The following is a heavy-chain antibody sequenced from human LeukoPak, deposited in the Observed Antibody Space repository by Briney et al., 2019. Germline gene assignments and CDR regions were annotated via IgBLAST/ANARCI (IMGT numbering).Heavy chain of an antibody. Sequence: PSETLSLICTVSGGSISSCYWSWIRQPPGKGLEGIGYIYYSGSTNYNPSLKSRVTISVDTSKNQFSLKLSSVTAADTAVYYCARVPFPYDSSGYYFDYWGQGTLVTVSS. CDR2: IYYSGST. J-gene: IGHJ4*02. V-gene: IGHV4-59*01. CDR1: GGSISSCY. D-gene: IGHD3-22*01. CDR3: ARVPFPYDSSGYYFDY.